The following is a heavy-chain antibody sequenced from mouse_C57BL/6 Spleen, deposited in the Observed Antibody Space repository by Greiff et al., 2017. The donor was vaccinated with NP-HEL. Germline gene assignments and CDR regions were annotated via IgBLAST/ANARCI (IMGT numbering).Heavy chain of an antibody. CDR2: IWSGGST. Sequence: QVQLQQSGPGLVQPSQSLSITCTVSGFSLTSSGVHWVRQSPGKGLEWLGVIWSGGSTDYNAAFISRLSISKDNSKSQVFFKMNSLQADDTAIYYCARNYYDYPHWYFDVWGTGTTVTVSS. J-gene: IGHJ1*03. V-gene: IGHV2-2*01. CDR1: GFSLTSSG. CDR3: ARNYYDYPHWYFDV. D-gene: IGHD2-4*01.